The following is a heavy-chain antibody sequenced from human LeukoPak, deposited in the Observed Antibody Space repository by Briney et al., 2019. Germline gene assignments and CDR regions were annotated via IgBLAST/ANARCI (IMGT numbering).Heavy chain of an antibody. J-gene: IGHJ6*03. CDR2: IIPIFGTA. Sequence: ASVKVSCKASGYTFTSYDINWVRQATGQGLEWMGGIIPIFGTANYAQKFQGRVTITADESTSTAYMELSSLRSEDTAVYYCARGRCSSTSCYDYYYYMDVWGKGTTVTVSS. V-gene: IGHV1-69*13. D-gene: IGHD2-2*01. CDR3: ARGRCSSTSCYDYYYYMDV. CDR1: GYTFTSYD.